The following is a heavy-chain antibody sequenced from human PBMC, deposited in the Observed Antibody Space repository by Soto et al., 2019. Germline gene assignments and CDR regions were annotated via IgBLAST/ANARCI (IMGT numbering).Heavy chain of an antibody. CDR1: GYSFTSYW. Sequence: PGESLKISCKGSGYSFTSYWIGWVRQMPGKGLEWMGIIYPGDSDTRYSPSFQGQVTISADKSISTAYLQWSSLKASDTAMYYCASRDTAMVTGGAFDIWGQGTMVTVSS. D-gene: IGHD5-18*01. CDR2: IYPGDSDT. CDR3: ASRDTAMVTGGAFDI. V-gene: IGHV5-51*01. J-gene: IGHJ3*02.